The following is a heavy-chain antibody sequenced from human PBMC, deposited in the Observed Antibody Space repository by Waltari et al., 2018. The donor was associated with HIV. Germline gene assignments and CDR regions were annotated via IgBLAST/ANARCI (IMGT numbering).Heavy chain of an antibody. CDR3: VRDTLNFYFGLDV. J-gene: IGHJ6*02. CDR1: GFTFDDYA. Sequence: EELLVESGGDFVQPGGSLRLSCAASGFTFDDYAMNWVRPATGKGLEVIANIRSSSFTIKYAASVKRRFTISRDNTKNSLDLQMNSLRDEDTAVYYCVRDTLNFYFGLDVWGQGTTVTVSS. CDR2: IRSSSFTI. V-gene: IGHV3-48*02.